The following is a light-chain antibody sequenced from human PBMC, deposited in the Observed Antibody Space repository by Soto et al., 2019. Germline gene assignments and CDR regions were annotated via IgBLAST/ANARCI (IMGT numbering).Light chain of an antibody. J-gene: IGKJ1*01. Sequence: FTQSPATLSASVGDRVTITCRASQAVNTRLAWYQHKPGQAPRLLIYLASNRAAGVPARFSGSGSGTDFTPTISDVEPEDFAVYYCHQRQSGPRTFGQGTKVDIK. V-gene: IGKV3-11*01. CDR1: QAVNTR. CDR3: HQRQSGPRT. CDR2: LAS.